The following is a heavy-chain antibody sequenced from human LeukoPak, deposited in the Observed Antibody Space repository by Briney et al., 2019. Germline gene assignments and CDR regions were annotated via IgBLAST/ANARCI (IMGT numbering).Heavy chain of an antibody. J-gene: IGHJ4*02. V-gene: IGHV1-46*01. CDR2: INPSGGST. CDR3: ARDQESFGRILWFYFDY. D-gene: IGHD2-15*01. Sequence: ASVKVSCKASGYTFTSYYMHWVRQAPGQGLEWMGIINPSGGSTSYAQKFQGRVTMTRDTSTSTVYMELGSLRSEDTAVYYCARDQESFGRILWFYFDYWGQGTLVTVSS. CDR1: GYTFTSYY.